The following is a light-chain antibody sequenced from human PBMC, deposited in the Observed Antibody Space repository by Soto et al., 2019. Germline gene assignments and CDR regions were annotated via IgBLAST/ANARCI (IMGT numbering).Light chain of an antibody. CDR2: AAS. J-gene: IGKJ3*01. CDR3: QQFYSYPWT. Sequence: AIQLTQSPSSLSASVGDRVTITCRASQVIDKALAWYQQKPGKAPSLFIYAASSVQHGVPSRFSGSGSGTDFTLTINSLQPADVATYFCQQFYSYPWTFGPGNKVDLK. V-gene: IGKV1-13*02. CDR1: QVIDKA.